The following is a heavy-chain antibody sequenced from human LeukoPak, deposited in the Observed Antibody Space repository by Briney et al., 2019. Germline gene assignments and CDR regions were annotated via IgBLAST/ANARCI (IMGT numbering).Heavy chain of an antibody. V-gene: IGHV1-46*01. J-gene: IGHJ4*02. D-gene: IGHD6-6*01. Sequence: PSASVKVSCKASGYTFTNYYIHWLRQAPGQGPEWMGMINLIAGLTHYAPKFQGRVTMTRDTSTSTVYMELSSLGSEDTAVYYCATARLYRDWGQGTLVTVSS. CDR2: INLIAGLT. CDR3: ATARLYRD. CDR1: GYTFTNYY.